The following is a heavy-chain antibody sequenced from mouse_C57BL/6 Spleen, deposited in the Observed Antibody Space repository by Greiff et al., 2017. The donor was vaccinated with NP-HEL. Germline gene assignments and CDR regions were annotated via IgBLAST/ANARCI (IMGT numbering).Heavy chain of an antibody. D-gene: IGHD1-1*01. J-gene: IGHJ1*03. CDR2: INPSNGGT. V-gene: IGHV1-53*01. CDR1: GYTFTSYW. CDR3: AREGLGYYGSRYCDV. Sequence: QVQLQQPGTELVKPGASVKLSCKASGYTFTSYWMHWVKQRPGQGLEWIGNINPSNGGTNYNEKFKSKATLTVDKSSSTAYMQLSSLTSEDSAVYYCAREGLGYYGSRYCDVWGTGTTVTVSS.